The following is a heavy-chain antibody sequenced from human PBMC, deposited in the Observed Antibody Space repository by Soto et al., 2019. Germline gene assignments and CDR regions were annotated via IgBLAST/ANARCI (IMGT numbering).Heavy chain of an antibody. J-gene: IGHJ4*02. CDR1: GFTVSSNY. D-gene: IGHD3-9*01. CDR2: IYSGGST. V-gene: IGHV3-66*01. CDR3: ARVYDILTGLDY. Sequence: EVQLVESGGGLVQPGGSLRLSCAASGFTVSSNYMSWVRQAPGKGLEWVSVIYSGGSTYYADSVKGRFTISRDNSKKTLYLQMNSLRAEDTAVYYCARVYDILTGLDYWGQGTLVTVSS.